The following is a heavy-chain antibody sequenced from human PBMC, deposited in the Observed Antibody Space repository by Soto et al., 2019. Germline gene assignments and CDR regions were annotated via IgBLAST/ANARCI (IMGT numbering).Heavy chain of an antibody. V-gene: IGHV3-9*01. Sequence: EVQLVESGGGLVQPGRSLRLSCAASGFTFDDYAMHWVRQAPGKGLEWVSGISWNSGSIGYADSVKGRFTISRDNAKNSLYLQMNSLRAEDTALYYCAKATKAYSSSGYYYYYGMDVWGQGTTVTVSS. CDR3: AKATKAYSSSGYYYYYGMDV. J-gene: IGHJ6*02. D-gene: IGHD6-13*01. CDR1: GFTFDDYA. CDR2: ISWNSGSI.